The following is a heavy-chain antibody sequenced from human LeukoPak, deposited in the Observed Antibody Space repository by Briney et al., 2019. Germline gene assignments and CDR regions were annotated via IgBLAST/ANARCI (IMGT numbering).Heavy chain of an antibody. J-gene: IGHJ4*02. CDR2: ITQDGSEK. CDR1: GFTFSSYW. D-gene: IGHD3-3*01. CDR3: AREGYDFWSGINDY. Sequence: PGGSLRLSCAASGFTFSSYWMSWVRQAPGKGLEWVANITQDGSEKYYVDSVKGRFTISRDNAKNSLYLQMNSLRAEDTAVYYCAREGYDFWSGINDYWGQGTLVTVSS. V-gene: IGHV3-7*01.